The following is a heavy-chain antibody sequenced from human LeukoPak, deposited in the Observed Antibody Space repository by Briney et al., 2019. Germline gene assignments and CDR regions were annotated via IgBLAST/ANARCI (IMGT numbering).Heavy chain of an antibody. Sequence: GASLRLSCAASGFTFSNYAMSWVRQAPGKGLEWVSAITGSGGNTYYADSVKGRFTISRDNSKNTVFLQMNSLRAEDTAVYYCAKWGDYDVLTGYYVSNYWGQGTLVTVSS. D-gene: IGHD3-9*01. J-gene: IGHJ4*02. V-gene: IGHV3-23*01. CDR3: AKWGDYDVLTGYYVSNY. CDR1: GFTFSNYA. CDR2: ITGSGGNT.